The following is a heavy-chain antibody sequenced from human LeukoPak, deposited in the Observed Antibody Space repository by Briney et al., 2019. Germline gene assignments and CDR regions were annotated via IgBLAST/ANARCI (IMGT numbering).Heavy chain of an antibody. V-gene: IGHV1-69*13. CDR3: ARDRGVVYSYYGMDV. D-gene: IGHD3-10*01. Sequence: ASVKVSCKASGGTFSSYAISWVRQAPGQGLEWMGGIIPIFGTANYAQKFQGRVTITADESTSTAYMELSSLRSEDTAVYYCARDRGVVYSYYGMDVGGKGTTVTVSS. CDR1: GGTFSSYA. CDR2: IIPIFGTA. J-gene: IGHJ6*04.